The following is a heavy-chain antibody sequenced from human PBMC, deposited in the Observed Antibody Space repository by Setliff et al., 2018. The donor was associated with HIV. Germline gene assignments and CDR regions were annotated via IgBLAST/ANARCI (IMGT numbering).Heavy chain of an antibody. CDR1: GYMFIAYG. CDR2: IGPYNGRT. CDR3: ARTRDHLWFGELFPPGWMDV. Sequence: GASVKVSCKTSGYMFIAYGMSWVRRAPGQGLEWMGWIGPYNGRTEYAQEFQGRVSLTIDTSASTAYMELRSLRSDDTAVYYCARTRDHLWFGELFPPGWMDVWGKGTTVTVSS. V-gene: IGHV1-18*01. D-gene: IGHD3-10*01. J-gene: IGHJ6*04.